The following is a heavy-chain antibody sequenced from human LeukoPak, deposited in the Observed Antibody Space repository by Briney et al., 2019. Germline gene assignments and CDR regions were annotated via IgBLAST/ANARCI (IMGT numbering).Heavy chain of an antibody. D-gene: IGHD2-2*01. V-gene: IGHV3-23*01. CDR1: GFTYSSHA. Sequence: GGSLRLSCAASGFTYSSHAMSWARQAPGKGLEWVSVISGSGGNTYYADSVKGRFTIFRDNSKDTLFLQMNSLRAEDTAVYYCAKVTSWSFTWGQGTLVTVSS. J-gene: IGHJ5*02. CDR2: ISGSGGNT. CDR3: AKVTSWSFT.